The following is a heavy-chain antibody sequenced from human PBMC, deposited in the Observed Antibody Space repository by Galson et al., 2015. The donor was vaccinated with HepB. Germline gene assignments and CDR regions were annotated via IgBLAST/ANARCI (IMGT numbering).Heavy chain of an antibody. Sequence: SVKVSCKASGGTFSSYAISWVRQAPGQGLEWMGGIIPIFGTANYAQKFQGRVTITADESTSTAYMELSSLRSEDTAVYYCARDRAVRQSVFFYFDYWGQGTLVTVSS. CDR1: GGTFSSYA. CDR3: ARDRAVRQSVFFYFDY. CDR2: IIPIFGTA. D-gene: IGHD3-10*01. V-gene: IGHV1-69*13. J-gene: IGHJ4*02.